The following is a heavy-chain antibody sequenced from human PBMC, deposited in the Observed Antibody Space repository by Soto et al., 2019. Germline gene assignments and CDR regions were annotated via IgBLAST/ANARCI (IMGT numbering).Heavy chain of an antibody. Sequence: GGSLRLSCAGSGFTFINYWLSWVRQAPGKGLEWVANINQDGSEKYYVDSVKGRFTISRDNTKNSLYLQMTSLRAEDSAVYYCGRAESPDTAYFSDYWGQGTLVTVSS. CDR1: GFTFINYW. D-gene: IGHD5-18*01. CDR2: INQDGSEK. J-gene: IGHJ4*02. V-gene: IGHV3-7*03. CDR3: GRAESPDTAYFSDY.